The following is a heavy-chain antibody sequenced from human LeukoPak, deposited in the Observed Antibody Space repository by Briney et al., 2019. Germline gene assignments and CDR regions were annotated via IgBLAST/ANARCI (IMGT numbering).Heavy chain of an antibody. D-gene: IGHD2-2*01. Sequence: PSETLSLTCTVSGDSISSYYWSWIRQPPGKGLEWIGYIYYSGSTYYNPSLKSRVTISVDTSKNQFSLKLSSVTAADTAVYYCARYCSSTSCYSDLSRWGQGTLVTVSS. CDR2: IYYSGST. CDR3: ARYCSSTSCYSDLSR. J-gene: IGHJ4*02. CDR1: GDSISSYY. V-gene: IGHV4-59*06.